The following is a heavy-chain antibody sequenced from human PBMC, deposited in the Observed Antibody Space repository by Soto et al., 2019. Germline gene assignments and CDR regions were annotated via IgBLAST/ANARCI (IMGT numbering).Heavy chain of an antibody. J-gene: IGHJ5*02. CDR3: ARDRDIVVVPAARPPTWFDP. V-gene: IGHV1-18*04. Sequence: ASVKVSCKASGYTFTSYGISWVRQAPGQGLEWMGWISAYNGNTNYAQRLQGRVTMTTDTSTSTAYMGLRSLRSDDTAVYYCARDRDIVVVPAARPPTWFDPWGQGTLVTVSS. CDR1: GYTFTSYG. CDR2: ISAYNGNT. D-gene: IGHD2-2*01.